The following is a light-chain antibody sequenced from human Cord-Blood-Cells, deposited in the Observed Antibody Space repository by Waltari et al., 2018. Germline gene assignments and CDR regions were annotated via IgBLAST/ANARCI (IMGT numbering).Light chain of an antibody. V-gene: IGLV2-14*01. Sequence: QSALTQPAYVSGSPGPPITISCTGTSSDVGGYNYVSWYQQHTGKAPKLMIYEVSNRPSGVSNRFSGSKSGNTASLTISGLQAEDEADYYCSSYTSSSTYVFGTGTKVTVL. J-gene: IGLJ1*01. CDR2: EVS. CDR3: SSYTSSSTYV. CDR1: SSDVGGYNY.